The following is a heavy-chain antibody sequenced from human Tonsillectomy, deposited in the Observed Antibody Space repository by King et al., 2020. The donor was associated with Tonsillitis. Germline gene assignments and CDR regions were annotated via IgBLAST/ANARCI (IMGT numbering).Heavy chain of an antibody. V-gene: IGHV3-11*05. Sequence: VQLVESGGGLVKPGGSLRLSCAASGFTFSDYYMSWIRQAPGKGLEWVSYISSSSSYTNYADSVKGRFTISRDNAKNSLYLQMNSLRAEDTAVYYCASTYSSGYSHYWGQGTLVTVSS. CDR1: GFTFSDYY. CDR2: ISSSSSYT. J-gene: IGHJ4*02. CDR3: ASTYSSGYSHY. D-gene: IGHD3-22*01.